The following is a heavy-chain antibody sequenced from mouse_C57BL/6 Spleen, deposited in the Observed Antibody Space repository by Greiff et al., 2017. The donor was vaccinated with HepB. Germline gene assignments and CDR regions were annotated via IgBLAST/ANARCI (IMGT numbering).Heavy chain of an antibody. D-gene: IGHD1-1*01. V-gene: IGHV1-82*01. CDR3: ASADYYGSSYGY. CDR1: GYAFSSSW. J-gene: IGHJ2*01. Sequence: VQLQQSGPELVKPGASVKISCKASGYAFSSSWMNWVKQRPGKGLEWIGRIYPGDGDTNYNGKFKGKATLTADKSSSTAYMQLSSLTSEDSAVYFCASADYYGSSYGYWGQGTTLTVSS. CDR2: IYPGDGDT.